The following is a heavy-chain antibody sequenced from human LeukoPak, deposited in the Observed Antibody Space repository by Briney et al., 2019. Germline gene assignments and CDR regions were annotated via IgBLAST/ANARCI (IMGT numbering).Heavy chain of an antibody. J-gene: IGHJ4*02. CDR1: GGTFSSYA. D-gene: IGHD3-9*01. CDR3: ARSSYYDILTGYYGGNFDY. Sequence: SSVKVSCKASGGTFSSYAISWVRQAPGQGLEWMGGSIPIFGTANYAQKFQGRVTITADESTSTAYMELSSLRSEDTAVYYCARSSYYDILTGYYGGNFDYWGQGTLVTVPS. V-gene: IGHV1-69*01. CDR2: SIPIFGTA.